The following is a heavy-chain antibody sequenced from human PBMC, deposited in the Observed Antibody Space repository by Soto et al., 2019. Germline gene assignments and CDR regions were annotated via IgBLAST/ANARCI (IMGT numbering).Heavy chain of an antibody. Sequence: GGSLRLSCTASGLPHSNFAMMWVRQAPGKGLECVSGIYGSGRGIEYADSVKGRFTISRDNSKNTVYLQMTDLRADDTAVYYCAKDAVYNDGLWLMDHWGQGTQVTVSS. CDR1: GLPHSNFA. V-gene: IGHV3-23*05. J-gene: IGHJ4*02. CDR2: IYGSGRGI. D-gene: IGHD2-21*01. CDR3: AKDAVYNDGLWLMDH.